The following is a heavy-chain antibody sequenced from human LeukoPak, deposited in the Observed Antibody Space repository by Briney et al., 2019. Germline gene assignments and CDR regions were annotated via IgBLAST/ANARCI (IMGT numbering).Heavy chain of an antibody. Sequence: PGGSLRLSCAASGFTFSSYWMSWVRQAPGKGLEWVANIKQDGSQKYYVDSVKGRFTISRDNAKNSLYLQMNSLRAEDTAVYYCAREHFDWLFQNYYYYYYMDVWGKGTTVTISS. CDR2: IKQDGSQK. CDR1: GFTFSSYW. J-gene: IGHJ6*03. D-gene: IGHD3-9*01. CDR3: AREHFDWLFQNYYYYYYMDV. V-gene: IGHV3-7*01.